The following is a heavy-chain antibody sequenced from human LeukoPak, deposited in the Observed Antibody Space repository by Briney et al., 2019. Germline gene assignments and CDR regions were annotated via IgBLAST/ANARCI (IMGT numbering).Heavy chain of an antibody. J-gene: IGHJ3*02. D-gene: IGHD1-26*01. CDR3: ARDPALVGATPDAFDI. Sequence: GGSLRLSCAASGFTVSSNYMSWVRQAPGKGLEWVSVIYSGGSTYYADSVKGRFTISRDNSKNTLYLQMNSLRAEDTAVYYCARDPALVGATPDAFDIWGQGTMVTVSS. CDR2: IYSGGST. V-gene: IGHV3-66*01. CDR1: GFTVSSNY.